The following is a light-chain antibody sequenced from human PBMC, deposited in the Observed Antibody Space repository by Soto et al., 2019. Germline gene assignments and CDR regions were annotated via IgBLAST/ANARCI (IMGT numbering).Light chain of an antibody. CDR3: QQYGSSIT. CDR2: GAS. V-gene: IGKV3-20*01. Sequence: EIVLTQSPGTLSLSPGEGATLSCRASQTVSSPYLAWYQQKPGQAPRLLIYGASNRATGIPDRFSGSGSGTDFTLTISRLEPEDFAVYYCQQYGSSITFGQGTRREIK. CDR1: QTVSSPY. J-gene: IGKJ5*01.